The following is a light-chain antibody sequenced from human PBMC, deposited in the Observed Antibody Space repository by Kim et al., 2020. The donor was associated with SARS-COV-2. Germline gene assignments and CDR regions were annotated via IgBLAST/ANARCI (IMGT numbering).Light chain of an antibody. V-gene: IGKV3-11*01. Sequence: SPGERATLSCRASQSADNFLAWYQQKPGQPPRLLIYGVFNRATDTPDRFSGSGYGTDFTLTISSLEPEDFAVYYCQQRSKWPPYTFGQGTKLEI. CDR2: GVF. CDR1: QSADNF. CDR3: QQRSKWPPYT. J-gene: IGKJ2*01.